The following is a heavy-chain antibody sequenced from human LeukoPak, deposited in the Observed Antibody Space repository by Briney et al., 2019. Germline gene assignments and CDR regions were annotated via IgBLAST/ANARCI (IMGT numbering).Heavy chain of an antibody. J-gene: IGHJ4*02. Sequence: PSETLSLTCTVSGGSISNPNYYWGWIRQPPGKGLEWIGSIYYTGSAYYNPSLKSRVTISADSSKNQFSLTVRSVTAADTAFYYCARGHNTIWNSQSHWGQGSLVTVSS. CDR3: ARGHNTIWNSQSH. D-gene: IGHD1-7*01. CDR1: GGSISNPNYY. V-gene: IGHV4-39*07. CDR2: IYYTGSA.